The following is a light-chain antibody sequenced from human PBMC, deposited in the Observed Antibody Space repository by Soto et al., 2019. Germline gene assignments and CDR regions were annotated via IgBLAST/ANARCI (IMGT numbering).Light chain of an antibody. J-gene: IGKJ2*02. V-gene: IGKV1-39*01. Sequence: DIQMTQSPSSLSASVGDRVSITCRASQSISTYLNWYQQKPGKAPNLLIYAASTLHSGVPSRFSGSGSGTDFTLTISSLQPEDFATYHCQQSYSTPRTFGQGTKLEIK. CDR3: QQSYSTPRT. CDR1: QSISTY. CDR2: AAS.